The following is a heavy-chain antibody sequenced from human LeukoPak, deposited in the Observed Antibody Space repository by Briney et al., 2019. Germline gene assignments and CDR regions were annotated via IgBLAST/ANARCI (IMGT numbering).Heavy chain of an antibody. CDR3: ARGVSYYDSSGYYNEYFQH. CDR1: GGTISSYY. Sequence: SETLSLTCTGSGGTISSYYWSWIRQPPGKELEWIGYIYYSGSTNYNPSLKSRVTISVDTSKNQFSLKLSSVTAADTAVYYCARGVSYYDSSGYYNEYFQHWGQGTLVTVSS. CDR2: IYYSGST. D-gene: IGHD3-22*01. J-gene: IGHJ1*01. V-gene: IGHV4-59*08.